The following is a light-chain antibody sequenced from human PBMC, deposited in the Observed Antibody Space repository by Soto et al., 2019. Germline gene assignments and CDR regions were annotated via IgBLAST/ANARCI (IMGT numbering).Light chain of an antibody. V-gene: IGKV1-5*03. CDR1: QTISSW. Sequence: DIQMTQSPSTLSGSVGDRVAITCRASQTISSWLAWYQQKPGKAPKLLIYKASALKSGVPSRFSGSGSGTEFTLTISSLQPEDFATYYCQQSYRTVRTFGPGTRVDIK. CDR3: QQSYRTVRT. CDR2: KAS. J-gene: IGKJ2*02.